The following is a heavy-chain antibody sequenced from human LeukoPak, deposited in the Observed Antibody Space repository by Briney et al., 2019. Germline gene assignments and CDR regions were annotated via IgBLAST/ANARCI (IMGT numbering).Heavy chain of an antibody. J-gene: IGHJ3*02. CDR3: ARDVPTAVAGAFDI. D-gene: IGHD6-19*01. V-gene: IGHV4-4*07. CDR2: IYTSGST. Sequence: PSETLSLTFTVSGGSISRYYWNWIRQPAGKGLEWIGRIYTSGSTNYNPSLSSRGAMPVDTSKNQFSPKLTSVTAADTAVSYCARDVPTAVAGAFDIWGQGTMVTVSS. CDR1: GGSISRYY.